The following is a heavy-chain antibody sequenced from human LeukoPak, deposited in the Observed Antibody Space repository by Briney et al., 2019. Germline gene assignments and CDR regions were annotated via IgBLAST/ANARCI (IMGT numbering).Heavy chain of an antibody. Sequence: GGSLRLSCAASGFTFSSYGMHWVRQAPGKGLEWVAFIRYDGSNKYYADSVKGRFTISRDNSKNTLYLQMNSLRAEDTAVYYCAKAWYSGGSYYGHYYYMDVWGKGTTVTISS. CDR2: IRYDGSNK. CDR1: GFTFSSYG. J-gene: IGHJ6*03. V-gene: IGHV3-30*02. D-gene: IGHD1-26*01. CDR3: AKAWYSGGSYYGHYYYMDV.